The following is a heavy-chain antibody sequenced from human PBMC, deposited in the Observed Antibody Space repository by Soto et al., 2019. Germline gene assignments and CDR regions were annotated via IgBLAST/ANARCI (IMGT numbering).Heavy chain of an antibody. CDR2: ISGSGGST. J-gene: IGHJ3*02. CDR3: AKDSSYYDFWSGDRNDAFDI. CDR1: GFTFSSYA. D-gene: IGHD3-3*01. Sequence: EVQLLESGGGLVQPGGSLRLSCAASGFTFSSYAMSWVRQAPGKGLEWVSAISGSGGSTYYADSVKGRFTISRDNSKNTLYLQMNSLRAEDTAVYYCAKDSSYYDFWSGDRNDAFDIWGQGTMVTVSS. V-gene: IGHV3-23*01.